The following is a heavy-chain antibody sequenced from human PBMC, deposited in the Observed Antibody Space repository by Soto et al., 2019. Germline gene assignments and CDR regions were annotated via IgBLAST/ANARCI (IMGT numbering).Heavy chain of an antibody. Sequence: ASVKVSCKVSGYTLTELSMHWVRQAPGKGLEWMGGFDPEDGETIYAQKFQGRVTMTEDTSTDTAFMELSSLRSEDTAVYYCATGEFGELRDAFDIWGQGTMVTVSS. J-gene: IGHJ3*02. CDR1: GYTLTELS. V-gene: IGHV1-24*01. CDR2: FDPEDGET. CDR3: ATGEFGELRDAFDI. D-gene: IGHD3-10*01.